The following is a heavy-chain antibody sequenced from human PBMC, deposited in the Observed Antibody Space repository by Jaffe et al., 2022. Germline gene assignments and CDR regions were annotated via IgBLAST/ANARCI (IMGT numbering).Heavy chain of an antibody. CDR2: IDWDDDK. CDR1: GFSLSTSGMC. J-gene: IGHJ5*02. D-gene: IGHD6-19*01. CDR3: ARTVSSGWYSSPVVWFDP. V-gene: IGHV2-70*01. Sequence: QVTLRESGPALVKPTQTLTLTCTFSGFSLSTSGMCVSWIRQPPGKALEWLALIDWDDDKYYSTSLKTRLTISKDTSKNQVVLTMTNMDPVDTATYYCARTVSSGWYSSPVVWFDPWGQGTLVTVSS.